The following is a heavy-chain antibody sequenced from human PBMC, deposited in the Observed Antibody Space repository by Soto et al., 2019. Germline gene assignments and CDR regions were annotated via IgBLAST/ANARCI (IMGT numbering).Heavy chain of an antibody. CDR3: ASRGSGGSCYLF. CDR1: GGTFSSYA. J-gene: IGHJ4*02. Sequence: ASVKVSCKASGGTFSSYAISWVRQAPGQGLEWMGGIIPIFGTANYAQKFQGRVTITADESTSTAYMELSSLRSEDTAVYYCASRGSGGSCYLFWGQGTLVTVSS. D-gene: IGHD2-15*01. V-gene: IGHV1-69*13. CDR2: IIPIFGTA.